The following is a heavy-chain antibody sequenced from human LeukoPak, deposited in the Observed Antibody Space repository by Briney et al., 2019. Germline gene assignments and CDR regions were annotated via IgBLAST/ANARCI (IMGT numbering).Heavy chain of an antibody. CDR3: ARLKIGPARDFDY. D-gene: IGHD3-22*01. J-gene: IGHJ4*02. V-gene: IGHV4-38-2*01. CDR2: IYHSGST. Sequence: PSETLSLTCAVSGYSISSGYYWGWIRQPPGKGLEWIGSIYHSGSTYYNPSLKSRVTISVDTSKNQFSLKLSSVTAADTAGYYCARLKIGPARDFDYWGQGTLVTVSS. CDR1: GYSISSGYY.